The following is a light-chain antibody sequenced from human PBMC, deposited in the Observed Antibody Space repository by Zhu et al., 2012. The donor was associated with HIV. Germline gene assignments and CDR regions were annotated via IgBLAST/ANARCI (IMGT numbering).Light chain of an antibody. J-gene: IGKJ3*01. CDR2: AAS. Sequence: EIVLTQSPDIMSLSPGQTTILSCKASQSVSSLAWYQQKPGQAPSLLIYAASNRATGIPDRFSGSGSGTDFTLTIRRLEPEDFAVYYCQQYGNSKSTFGPWDPEWISN. CDR1: QSVSS. V-gene: IGKV3-20*01. CDR3: QQYGNSKST.